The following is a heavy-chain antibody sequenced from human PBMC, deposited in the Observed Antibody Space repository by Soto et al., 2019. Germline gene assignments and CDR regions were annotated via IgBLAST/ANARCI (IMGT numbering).Heavy chain of an antibody. CDR3: AISSGDCSSTSCYRYYYYGMDV. CDR2: ISYDGSNK. Sequence: PGGSLRLSCAASGFTFSSYGMHWVRQAPGKGLEWVAVISYDGSNKYYADSVKGRFTISRDNSKNTLYLQMNSLRAEDTAVYYCAISSGDCSSTSCYRYYYYGMDVWGQGTTVTVSS. D-gene: IGHD2-2*01. CDR1: GFTFSSYG. J-gene: IGHJ6*02. V-gene: IGHV3-30*03.